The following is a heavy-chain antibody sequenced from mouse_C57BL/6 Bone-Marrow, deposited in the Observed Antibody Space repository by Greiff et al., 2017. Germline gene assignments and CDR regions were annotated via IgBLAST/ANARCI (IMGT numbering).Heavy chain of an antibody. Sequence: VQLQQSGPELVKPGASVKLSCKASGYTFTSYDINWVKQSPGQGLEWIGWIYPRDGSPKYNEKFKGKATLTVDTSSSTAYMELHSLTSEDSAVYFCARPSSFAYWGQGTLVTVSA. J-gene: IGHJ3*01. D-gene: IGHD3-1*01. CDR2: IYPRDGSP. V-gene: IGHV1-85*01. CDR1: GYTFTSYD. CDR3: ARPSSFAY.